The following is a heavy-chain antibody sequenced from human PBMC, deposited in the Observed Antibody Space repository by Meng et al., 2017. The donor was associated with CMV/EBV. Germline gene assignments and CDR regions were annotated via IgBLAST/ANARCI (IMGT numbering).Heavy chain of an antibody. D-gene: IGHD6-6*01. CDR2: IFYNGST. CDR1: GGSISGYY. Sequence: SETLSLTCTVAGGSISGYYWSWIRQPPGKGLEWVGYIFYNGSTEYNPFLSSRVSISLDTSKNQFSLRLSSVTAADTALYYCAREIFAPRPGRYSDYWGQGILVTVSS. CDR3: AREIFAPRPGRYSDY. J-gene: IGHJ4*02. V-gene: IGHV4-59*01.